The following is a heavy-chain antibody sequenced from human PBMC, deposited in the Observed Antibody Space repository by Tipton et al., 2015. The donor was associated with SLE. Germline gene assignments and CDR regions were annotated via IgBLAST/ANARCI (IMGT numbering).Heavy chain of an antibody. CDR2: IYESGNT. V-gene: IGHV4-59*01. Sequence: TLSLTCSVSGGSLSSYYWSWIRQPPGKGLEWIGYIYESGNTNYNSSPKSRVTMSVDTSKNQFSLKLRSVTAADTAVYYCARDDPAMEGAFDVWGQGTMVIVSS. D-gene: IGHD2-2*01. CDR3: ARDDPAMEGAFDV. CDR1: GGSLSSYY. J-gene: IGHJ3*01.